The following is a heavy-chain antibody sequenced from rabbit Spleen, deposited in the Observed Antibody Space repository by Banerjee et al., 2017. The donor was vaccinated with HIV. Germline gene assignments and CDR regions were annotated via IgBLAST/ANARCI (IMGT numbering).Heavy chain of an antibody. D-gene: IGHD8-1*01. Sequence: QSLEESGGGLVQPEGSLALTCKASGFTISNSYYMCWVRQAPGKGLEWIACIDSGSSGFTYFASWAKGRFTISKTSSTTVTLQMTSLTAADTATYFCARDSGSSFSSYGMDLWGPGTLVTVS. V-gene: IGHV1S40*01. J-gene: IGHJ6*01. CDR3: ARDSGSSFSSYGMDL. CDR2: IDSGSSGFT. CDR1: GFTISNSYY.